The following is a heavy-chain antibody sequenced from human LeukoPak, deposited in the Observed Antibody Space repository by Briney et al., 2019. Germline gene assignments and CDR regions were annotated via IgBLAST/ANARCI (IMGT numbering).Heavy chain of an antibody. Sequence: GGSLRLSCAASGFTFSSYAMSWVRQAPGKGLEWASAISGSGGSTYYADSVKGRFTISRDNSKNTLYLQMNSLRAEDTAVYYCAKHLFGSSWYFFFDYWGQGTLVTVSS. CDR3: AKHLFGSSWYFFFDY. V-gene: IGHV3-23*01. CDR2: ISGSGGST. J-gene: IGHJ4*02. CDR1: GFTFSSYA. D-gene: IGHD6-13*01.